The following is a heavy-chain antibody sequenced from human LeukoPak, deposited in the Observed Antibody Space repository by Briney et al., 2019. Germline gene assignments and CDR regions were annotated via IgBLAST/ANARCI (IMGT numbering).Heavy chain of an antibody. V-gene: IGHV1-69*06. CDR3: AISKYYYDSSGYYPVRDAFDI. CDR2: IIPICGTA. J-gene: IGHJ3*02. CDR1: GSTFSSYA. D-gene: IGHD3-22*01. Sequence: ASVKLSCNAPGSTFSSYAISWVRQPPGPGHEWMGGIIPICGTANYAQKFQGRVTITADNSTSTAYMELSSLRSEDTAVYYCAISKYYYDSSGYYPVRDAFDIWGQGTMVTVSS.